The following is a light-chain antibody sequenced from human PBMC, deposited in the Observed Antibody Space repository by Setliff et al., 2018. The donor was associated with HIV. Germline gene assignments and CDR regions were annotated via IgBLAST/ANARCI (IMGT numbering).Light chain of an antibody. CDR2: EVN. CDR3: SSFTSSSTWV. V-gene: IGLV2-14*01. CDR1: NSDVGGYNY. J-gene: IGLJ3*02. Sequence: QSVLTQPASVSGSPGQSITISCTGTNSDVGGYNYVSWYQQHPGKAPKLMIYEVNNRPSGVSNRFSGSKSGNTASLTISGLQAEDEADYFCSSFTSSSTWVFGGGTK.